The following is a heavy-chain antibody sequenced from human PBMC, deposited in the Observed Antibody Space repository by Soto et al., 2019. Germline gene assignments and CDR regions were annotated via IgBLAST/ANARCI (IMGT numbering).Heavy chain of an antibody. Sequence: ASVKVSCKASGYTFTNYGISWVRQAPGQGLEWMGWISAKNGDTNFAQRFRGRISITTDTSTNTVYMELRSLKPDDTAVYYCARGPPETPADYWGQGTLVTVSS. D-gene: IGHD2-15*01. V-gene: IGHV1-18*01. CDR1: GYTFTNYG. J-gene: IGHJ4*02. CDR3: ARGPPETPADY. CDR2: ISAKNGDT.